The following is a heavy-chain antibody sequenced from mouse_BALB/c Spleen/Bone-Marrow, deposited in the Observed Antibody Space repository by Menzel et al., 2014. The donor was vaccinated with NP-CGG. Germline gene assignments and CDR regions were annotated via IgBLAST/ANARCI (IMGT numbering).Heavy chain of an antibody. V-gene: IGHV7-3*02. D-gene: IGHD1-2*01. CDR2: IRNKANGYTT. J-gene: IGHJ2*01. CDR3: ARDIGRLLFDY. CDR1: GFTFTDYY. Sequence: EVQVVESGGGLVQPGGSLILSCEPSGFTFTDYYMDWVRQPPGKALEWLGFIRNKANGYTTEYSASVKGRFTISRDNSQSILYLQMNTLRAEDSATYYCARDIGRLLFDYWGQGTTLTVSS.